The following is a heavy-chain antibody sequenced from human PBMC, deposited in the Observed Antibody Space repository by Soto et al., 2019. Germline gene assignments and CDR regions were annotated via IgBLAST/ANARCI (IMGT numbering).Heavy chain of an antibody. J-gene: IGHJ4*02. CDR2: IIPILGIA. Sequence: SSVKVSCKASVSTFSSYTISWVRQAPGQGLEWMGRIIPILGIANYAQKFQGRVTITADKSTSTAYMELSSLRSEDTAVYYCASDLGDYDVGYFDYWGQGTLVTGSS. CDR1: VSTFSSYT. D-gene: IGHD4-17*01. V-gene: IGHV1-69*02. CDR3: ASDLGDYDVGYFDY.